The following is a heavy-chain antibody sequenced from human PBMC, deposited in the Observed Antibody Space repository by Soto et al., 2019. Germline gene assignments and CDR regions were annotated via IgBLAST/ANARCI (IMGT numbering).Heavy chain of an antibody. V-gene: IGHV4-30-4*01. CDR2: IHYRGNT. D-gene: IGHD4-17*01. Sequence: QVQLQESGPGLVKPSQTLSLSCAVSGGSIRSGDHYWSWIRQAPGKGLEWIGFIHYRGNTYYKPSLKSRVSISVDTSKNHFSLNLSSVTAAHTAVYYCAREVTTGSYYYGLDVWGQGTKVTVSS. CDR3: AREVTTGSYYYGLDV. CDR1: GGSIRSGDHY. J-gene: IGHJ6*02.